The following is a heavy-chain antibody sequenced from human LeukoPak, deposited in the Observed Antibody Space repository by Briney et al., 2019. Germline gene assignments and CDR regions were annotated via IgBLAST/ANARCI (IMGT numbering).Heavy chain of an antibody. CDR1: GFTFSTSA. CDR3: AKRTMSAFDS. CDR2: ISGNGANT. J-gene: IGHJ4*02. V-gene: IGHV3-23*01. Sequence: GGSLRLSCAASGFTFSTSAMSWVRQAPGKGLEWVSTISGNGANTYYAGSVKGRFTISRDNSQNMVYLLMNSLTVEDAATYYCAKRTMSAFDSWGQGTLLIVSS.